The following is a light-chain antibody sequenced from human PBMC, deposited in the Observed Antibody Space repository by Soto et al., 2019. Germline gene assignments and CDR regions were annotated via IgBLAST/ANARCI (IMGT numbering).Light chain of an antibody. CDR3: QQSYTTPRT. V-gene: IGKV1-39*01. CDR2: AAS. CDR1: QSISNF. J-gene: IGKJ1*01. Sequence: DIQMTQSPSSLSASVGDRVSVTCRASQSISNFLNWYQQRPGEAPKLLIYAASSLQSGIPSRFSGSGSGAYFTLTIGSLQPEDFATYYCQQSYTTPRTFGQGTKVDIK.